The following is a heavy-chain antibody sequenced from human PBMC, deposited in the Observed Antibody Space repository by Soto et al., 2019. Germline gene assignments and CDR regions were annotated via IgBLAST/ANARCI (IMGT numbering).Heavy chain of an antibody. CDR1: GYTFTSYD. Sequence: ASVKVSCKASGYTFTSYDINWVRQATGQGLEWMGWMNPNSGNTGYAQKFQGRVTMTRNTSISTAYMELSSLRSEDTAVYYCARDGRGYRYGYSVYYYYGMDVWGQGNTVTVSS. CDR3: ARDGRGYRYGYSVYYYYGMDV. J-gene: IGHJ6*02. CDR2: MNPNSGNT. V-gene: IGHV1-8*01. D-gene: IGHD5-18*01.